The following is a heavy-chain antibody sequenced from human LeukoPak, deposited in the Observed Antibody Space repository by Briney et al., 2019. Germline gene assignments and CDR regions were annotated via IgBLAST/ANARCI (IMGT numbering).Heavy chain of an antibody. Sequence: SETLSLTCTVSGGSISSYYWCWIRHPPGEGLGLMWYICYCGSTSYNPSLKSRVTISVDTSKNQFSLKLSSVTAADTAVYYCARVYYYDSSGTSSYFDYWGQGTLVTVSS. J-gene: IGHJ4*02. CDR3: ARVYYYDSSGTSSYFDY. CDR1: GGSISSYY. CDR2: ICYCGST. V-gene: IGHV4-59*01. D-gene: IGHD3-22*01.